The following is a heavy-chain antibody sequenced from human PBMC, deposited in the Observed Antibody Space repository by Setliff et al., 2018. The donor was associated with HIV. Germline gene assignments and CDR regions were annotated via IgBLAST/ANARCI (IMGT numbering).Heavy chain of an antibody. V-gene: IGHV1-8*02. D-gene: IGHD6-19*01. CDR2: MNPKSGNS. CDR3: ARGRYSSGLTDY. Sequence: ASVKVSCKASGYTFSNYDINWVRQATGQGLEWMGWMNPKSGNSGHAQKFQGRITMTRNTSITTAYMELISLKSEDTAVYYCARGRYSSGLTDYWSQGTLVTVSS. J-gene: IGHJ4*02. CDR1: GYTFSNYD.